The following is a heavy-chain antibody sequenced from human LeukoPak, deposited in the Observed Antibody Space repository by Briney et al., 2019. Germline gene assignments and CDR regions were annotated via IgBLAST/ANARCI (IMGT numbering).Heavy chain of an antibody. CDR1: GFTFSSHA. D-gene: IGHD6-13*01. CDR2: ISGSGGST. CDR3: AKVYSSSWYPDAFDI. J-gene: IGHJ3*02. V-gene: IGHV3-23*01. Sequence: GGSLRLSCAASGFTFSSHAMSWVRQAPGKGLEWVSAISGSGGSTYYADSVKGRFTISRDNSKNTLYLQMNSLRAEDTAVYYCAKVYSSSWYPDAFDIWGQGTMVTVSS.